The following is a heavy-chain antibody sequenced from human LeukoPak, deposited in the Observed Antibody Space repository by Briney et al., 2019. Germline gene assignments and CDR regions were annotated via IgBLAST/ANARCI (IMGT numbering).Heavy chain of an antibody. CDR2: INHSGST. J-gene: IGHJ6*03. CDR3: AQAVVAATRYYYYYYMDV. V-gene: IGHV4-39*07. CDR1: GGSISSSSDY. Sequence: SETLSLTCTVSGGSISSSSDYWSWIRQPPGNGLEWIGEINHSGSTNYNPSLKSRVTISVDTSKNQFSLKLSSVTAADTAVYYCAQAVVAATRYYYYYYMDVWGKGTTVTVSS. D-gene: IGHD2-15*01.